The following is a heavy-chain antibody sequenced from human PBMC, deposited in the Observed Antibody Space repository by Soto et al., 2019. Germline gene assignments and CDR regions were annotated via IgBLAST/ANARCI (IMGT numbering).Heavy chain of an antibody. CDR3: ASNSHYDFWSGSPYAFDI. V-gene: IGHV3-11*01. CDR2: ISSSGSTI. D-gene: IGHD3-3*01. Sequence: GGSLRLSCAASGFTFSDYYMSWIRQAPGKGLEWVSYISSSGSTIYYADPVKGRFTISRDNAKNSLYLQMNSLRAEDTAVYYCASNSHYDFWSGSPYAFDIWGQGTMVTVSS. CDR1: GFTFSDYY. J-gene: IGHJ3*02.